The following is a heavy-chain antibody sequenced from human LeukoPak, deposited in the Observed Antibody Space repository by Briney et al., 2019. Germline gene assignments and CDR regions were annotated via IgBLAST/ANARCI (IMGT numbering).Heavy chain of an antibody. Sequence: ASVKVSCKASGYTFTSYDINWVRQATGQGLEWMGWMNPNSGNTGYAQKFQGRVTITRNTSISTAYMELSSLRSEDTAVYYCARVKLGYSSGWSDYWGQGTLVTVSS. CDR1: GYTFTSYD. J-gene: IGHJ4*02. CDR2: MNPNSGNT. D-gene: IGHD6-19*01. CDR3: ARVKLGYSSGWSDY. V-gene: IGHV1-8*03.